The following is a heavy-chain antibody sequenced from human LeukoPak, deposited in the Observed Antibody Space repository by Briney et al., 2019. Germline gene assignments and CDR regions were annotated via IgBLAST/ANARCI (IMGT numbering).Heavy chain of an antibody. CDR3: ARSAGRSGYFREITLYYFDY. CDR1: GFTFSDFY. J-gene: IGHJ4*02. D-gene: IGHD3-3*01. CDR2: ISNRGSTI. V-gene: IGHV3-11*01. Sequence: PGGSLRLSCAASGFTFSDFYMTWIRQAPGKGLEWVSYISNRGSTIHYADSVRGRFTISRDNAKKSLYLQMNSLRAEDTAVYYCARSAGRSGYFREITLYYFDYWGQGTLVTVSS.